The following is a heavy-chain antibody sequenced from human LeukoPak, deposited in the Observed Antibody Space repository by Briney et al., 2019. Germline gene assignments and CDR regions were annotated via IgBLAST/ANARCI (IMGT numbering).Heavy chain of an antibody. CDR1: GGSFSGYY. V-gene: IGHV4-34*01. CDR3: ARERESPFRGYSP. D-gene: IGHD5-18*01. J-gene: IGHJ5*02. CDR2: INHSGST. Sequence: PSETLSLTCAVYGGSFSGYYWSWIRQPPGKGLEWIGEINHSGSTNYNPSLKSRVTISVDTSKNQFSLKLNSVTAADTAVYYCARERESPFRGYSPWGQGTLVTVSS.